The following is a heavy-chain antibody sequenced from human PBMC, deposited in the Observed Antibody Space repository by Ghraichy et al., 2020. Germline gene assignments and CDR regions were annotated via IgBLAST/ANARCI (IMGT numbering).Heavy chain of an antibody. D-gene: IGHD1-26*01. J-gene: IGHJ4*02. V-gene: IGHV3-30*02. Sequence: SCAASGFTFSSYGMHWVRQAPGKGLEWVTFIRYDEKYRYYADSVKGRFTISRDNSKKTLFLQMNSLGAEDTAVYYCAKESGSYSRGSHCDYWGQGTLVTVSS. CDR1: GFTFSSYG. CDR2: IRYDEKYR. CDR3: AKESGSYSRGSHCDY.